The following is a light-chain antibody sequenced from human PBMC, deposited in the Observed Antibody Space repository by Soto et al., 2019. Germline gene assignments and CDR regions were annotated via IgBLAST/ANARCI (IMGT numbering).Light chain of an antibody. CDR3: LLSYSVPSI. CDR1: TGTVTSGHY. Sequence: QAVVTQEPSLTVSPGGTVTLTCGSSTGTVTSGHYPYWFQLKPGQAPRKLLYDRNNKHSWTPARFSGSLLGGKAALTLTGAQTEDEGDYYCLLSYSVPSIFGGATQLTVL. V-gene: IGLV7-46*01. J-gene: IGLJ7*01. CDR2: DRN.